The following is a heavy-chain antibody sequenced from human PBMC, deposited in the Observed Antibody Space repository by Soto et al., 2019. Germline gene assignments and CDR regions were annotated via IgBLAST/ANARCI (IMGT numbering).Heavy chain of an antibody. V-gene: IGHV4-59*01. Sequence: SETLSLTCTVSGGSISSYYWSWIRQPPGKGLEWIGYIYYSGSTNYNPSLKSRVTISVDTSKNQFSLKLSSVTAADTAVYYCARVREEGQLRLRSLGPYYYYYGMDVWGQGTTVTVSS. J-gene: IGHJ6*02. CDR3: ARVREEGQLRLRSLGPYYYYYGMDV. CDR1: GGSISSYY. CDR2: IYYSGST. D-gene: IGHD2-2*01.